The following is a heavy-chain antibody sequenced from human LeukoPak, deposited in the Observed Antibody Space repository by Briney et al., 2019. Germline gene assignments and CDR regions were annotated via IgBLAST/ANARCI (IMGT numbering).Heavy chain of an antibody. Sequence: KASETLSLTCTVSGGSISSFYWSWIRQPPGKGLEWIGYIYYSGSTNYNPSLKSRVTISVDTSKNQFSLKLSSVTAADTAVYYCARVPSYGSGSYVDYWGQGTLVTVSS. V-gene: IGHV4-59*01. J-gene: IGHJ4*02. CDR2: IYYSGST. CDR3: ARVPSYGSGSYVDY. CDR1: GGSISSFY. D-gene: IGHD3-10*01.